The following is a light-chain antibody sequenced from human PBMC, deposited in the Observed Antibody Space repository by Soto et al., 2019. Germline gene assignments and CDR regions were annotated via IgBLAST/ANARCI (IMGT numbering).Light chain of an antibody. CDR2: GAS. V-gene: IGKV3-20*01. Sequence: EIVLTQSPGTLSLSPRERATLSCRASQSVSNNYLAWYQQKPGQAPRLLIYGASNRATGIPDRFSGSGSGTDFTLTISRLEPEDFAVYYCQQYGSSGTFGQVTKVDI. J-gene: IGKJ1*01. CDR3: QQYGSSGT. CDR1: QSVSNNY.